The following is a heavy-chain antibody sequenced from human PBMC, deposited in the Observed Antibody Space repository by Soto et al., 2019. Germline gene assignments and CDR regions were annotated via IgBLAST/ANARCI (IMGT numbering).Heavy chain of an antibody. J-gene: IGHJ5*02. CDR2: ISSNSAYI. CDR3: TRDASRDSSARGWFDP. CDR1: GFTFRSFT. V-gene: IGHV3-21*02. D-gene: IGHD6-13*01. Sequence: EVQVVESGGGLVKPGGSLRLSCAASGFTFRSFTMNWVRQAPGKGLEWVSTISSNSAYIYYTDALRGRFTISRDNAKNSLHLQINSLRAEDTAVYYCTRDASRDSSARGWFDPWGPGTLVTVSS.